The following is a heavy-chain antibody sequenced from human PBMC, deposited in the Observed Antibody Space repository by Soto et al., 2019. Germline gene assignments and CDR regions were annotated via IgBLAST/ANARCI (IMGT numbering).Heavy chain of an antibody. CDR2: ISTYNGNT. CDR1: GYTFSNYG. J-gene: IGHJ5*02. D-gene: IGHD2-2*01. CDR3: AAWTGPSCQLGREWFDP. Sequence: QVQLVQSGAEVKKHGASVKVSCTPSGYTFSNYGITWLRQTPGQGLDWMGWISTYNGNTNYAKKVQGRITMTIDTSTSTAYMELRSVSSDDTAMYYCAAWTGPSCQLGREWFDPWGQGPLVTVSA. V-gene: IGHV1-18*04.